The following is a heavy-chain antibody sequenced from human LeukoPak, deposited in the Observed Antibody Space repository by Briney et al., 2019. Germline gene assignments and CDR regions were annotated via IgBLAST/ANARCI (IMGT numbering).Heavy chain of an antibody. J-gene: IGHJ5*02. CDR2: IYYSGST. Sequence: SETLSLTCTVSGGSISSSSYYWSWIRQPPGKGLEWIGYIYYSGSTNYNPSLKSRVTISVDTSKNQFSLKLSSVTAADTAVYYCARTYCSSTSCYFDPWGQGTLVTVS. D-gene: IGHD2-2*01. V-gene: IGHV4-61*01. CDR3: ARTYCSSTSCYFDP. CDR1: GGSISSSSYY.